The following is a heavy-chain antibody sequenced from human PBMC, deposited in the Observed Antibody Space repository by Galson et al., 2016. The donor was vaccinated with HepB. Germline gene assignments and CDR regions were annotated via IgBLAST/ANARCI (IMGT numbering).Heavy chain of an antibody. CDR3: ARTLKFRDDYSKNYYYHGMDV. V-gene: IGHV4-39*01. J-gene: IGHJ6*04. CDR1: GGSISSSSYY. CDR2: IYYSGST. D-gene: IGHD4-11*01. Sequence: LSLTCTVSGGSISSSSYYWGWLRQPPGRGLEWIGNIYYSGSTYYKPSLKSRVTISADTSKNQFSLKLSSVTAADTAIYYCARTLKFRDDYSKNYYYHGMDVWGKGTTVTVSS.